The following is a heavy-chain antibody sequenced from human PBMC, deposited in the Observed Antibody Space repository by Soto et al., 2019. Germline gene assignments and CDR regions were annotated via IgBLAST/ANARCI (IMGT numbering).Heavy chain of an antibody. V-gene: IGHV4-34*01. J-gene: IGHJ4*02. CDR3: ARGKRAAAAAYFDY. Sequence: SETLSLTCAVYGGSFSGYYWSWIRQPPGKGLEWIGEINHSGSTNYNPSLKSRVTISVDTSKNQFSLKLSSVTAADTAVYYCARGKRAAAAAYFDYWGQGTLVTVSS. CDR1: GGSFSGYY. D-gene: IGHD6-13*01. CDR2: INHSGST.